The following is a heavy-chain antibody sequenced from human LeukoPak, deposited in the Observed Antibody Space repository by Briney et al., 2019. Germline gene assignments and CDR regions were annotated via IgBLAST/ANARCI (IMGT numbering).Heavy chain of an antibody. D-gene: IGHD2/OR15-2a*01. J-gene: IGHJ4*02. CDR3: ASTPTMTGSK. CDR2: ISSTGSSI. CDR1: GFTFSDYY. V-gene: IGHV3-11*01. Sequence: GGSLRLSCATSGFTFSDYYMSWIRQAPGKGLEWISFISSTGSSIYYADSVKGRFTISRDNANNLVYLQMNDLRLDDSAIYYCASTPTMTGSKWGQGTLVTVSS.